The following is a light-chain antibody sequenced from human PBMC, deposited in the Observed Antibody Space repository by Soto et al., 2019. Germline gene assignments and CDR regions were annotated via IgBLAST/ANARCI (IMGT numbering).Light chain of an antibody. V-gene: IGKV1-27*01. CDR2: TSS. CDR3: QKHDNAPLT. CDR1: QGISNY. Sequence: DIQMTQSPASLSASVGDRVTITCRASQGISNYLSWYQQKPGKVPKLLIYTSSTLQQGVPSRFSGSGSGTDFTLTISSLQPEDVATYYCQKHDNAPLTFGGGTKVDIK. J-gene: IGKJ4*01.